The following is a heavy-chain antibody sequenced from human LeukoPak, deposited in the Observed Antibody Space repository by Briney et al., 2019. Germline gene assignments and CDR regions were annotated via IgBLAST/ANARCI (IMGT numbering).Heavy chain of an antibody. CDR1: GGSISTYY. CDR2: IHTSGNT. CDR3: TRAQYGYAFDY. D-gene: IGHD5-12*01. Sequence: SETLSLTCTVSGGSISTYYWSWIRQPAGKGLEWIGRIHTSGNTDYNPSLKSRVTMSVDTSKNQFSLKLSSVTAADTAVYYCTRAQYGYAFDYWGQGALGTVSS. V-gene: IGHV4-4*07. J-gene: IGHJ4*02.